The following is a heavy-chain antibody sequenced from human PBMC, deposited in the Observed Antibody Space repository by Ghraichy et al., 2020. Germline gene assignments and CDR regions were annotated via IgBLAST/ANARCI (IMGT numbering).Heavy chain of an antibody. Sequence: SETLSLTCAVYGGSFSGYYWSWIRQPPGKGLEWIGEINHSGSTNYNPSLKSRVTISVDTSKNQFSLKLSSVTAADTAVYYCARVPDAFDIWGQGTMVTVSS. D-gene: IGHD1-14*01. J-gene: IGHJ3*02. CDR1: GGSFSGYY. V-gene: IGHV4-34*01. CDR2: INHSGST. CDR3: ARVPDAFDI.